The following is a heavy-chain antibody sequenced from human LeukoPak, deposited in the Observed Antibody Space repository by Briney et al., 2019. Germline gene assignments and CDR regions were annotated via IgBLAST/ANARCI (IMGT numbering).Heavy chain of an antibody. CDR2: INPNSGGT. Sequence: ASVKVSCKASGYTFTGYYMHWVRQAPGQGLEWMRWINPNSGGTNYAQKFQGRVTMTRDTSISTAYMELSRLRSDDTAVYYCARAVGFDWLLYGWFDPWGQGTLVTVSS. CDR1: GYTFTGYY. J-gene: IGHJ5*02. CDR3: ARAVGFDWLLYGWFDP. D-gene: IGHD3-9*01. V-gene: IGHV1-2*02.